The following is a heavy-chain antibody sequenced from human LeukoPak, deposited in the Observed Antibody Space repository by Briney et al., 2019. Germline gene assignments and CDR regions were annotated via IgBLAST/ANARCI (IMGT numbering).Heavy chain of an antibody. CDR3: ARLTSGNGLDV. CDR2: IYSGNRT. Sequence: GGSLRLSCAASGFTVSGNHMSWVRQAPGKGLEWVSVIYSGNRTKYADSVKGRFIISRDNSKNTLLFQMNSLRAEDTAVYYCARLTSGNGLDVWGRGTTVTVS. D-gene: IGHD3-3*01. J-gene: IGHJ6*02. V-gene: IGHV3-66*04. CDR1: GFTVSGNH.